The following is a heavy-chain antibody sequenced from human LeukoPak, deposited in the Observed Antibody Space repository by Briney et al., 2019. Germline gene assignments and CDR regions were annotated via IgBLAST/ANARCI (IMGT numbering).Heavy chain of an antibody. D-gene: IGHD6-19*01. J-gene: IGHJ4*02. CDR3: ARVPRIAVAGNDY. Sequence: ASVKVSCKASGYTFTSYYMHWVRRAPGQGLEWMGIINPSGGSTSYAQKFQGRVTMTRDTPTSTVYMELSSLRSEDTAVYYCARVPRIAVAGNDYWGQGTLVTVSS. CDR2: INPSGGST. V-gene: IGHV1-46*01. CDR1: GYTFTSYY.